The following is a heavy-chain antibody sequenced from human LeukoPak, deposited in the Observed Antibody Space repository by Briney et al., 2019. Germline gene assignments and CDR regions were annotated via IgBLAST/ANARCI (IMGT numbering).Heavy chain of an antibody. J-gene: IGHJ4*02. D-gene: IGHD3-3*01. CDR1: GFTFSSYW. Sequence: GGSPRLSCAASGFTFSSYWMHWVRQAPGKGLVWVSRINSDGSSTSYADSVKGRFTISRDNAKNTLYLQMNSLRAEDTAVYYCARVYDFWSGYYNSPPDYWGQGTLVTVSS. CDR2: INSDGSST. CDR3: ARVYDFWSGYYNSPPDY. V-gene: IGHV3-74*01.